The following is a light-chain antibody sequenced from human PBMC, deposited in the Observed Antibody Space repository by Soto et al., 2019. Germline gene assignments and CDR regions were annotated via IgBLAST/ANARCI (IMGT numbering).Light chain of an antibody. CDR1: SSDVGGYNY. Sequence: QSALTQPASVSGSPGQLITISCTGTSSDVGGYNYVSWYQQYPGKAPKLMIYDVSNRPSGVSNRFSGSKSGNTASLTISGLQAEDESDYYCSSYTGSSTYVFGTGTKLTVL. J-gene: IGLJ1*01. CDR3: SSYTGSSTYV. CDR2: DVS. V-gene: IGLV2-14*01.